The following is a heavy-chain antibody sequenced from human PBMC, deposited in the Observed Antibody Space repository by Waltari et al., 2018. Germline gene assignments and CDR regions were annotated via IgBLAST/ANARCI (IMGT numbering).Heavy chain of an antibody. J-gene: IGHJ4*02. CDR3: ARGGLAGATPDY. CDR2: VNNEGTHT. CDR1: GITVKNCW. V-gene: IGHV3-74*03. Sequence: EVRLVESGGGLVQPGGSLRLSCEASGITVKNCWSHWVLHAPGSGLVLVAYVNNEGTHTAYVDAVKGRFTASRDNAKNTLYLQMNSLRVEDTAAYYCARGGLAGATPDYWGQGTLVTVSS. D-gene: IGHD1-26*01.